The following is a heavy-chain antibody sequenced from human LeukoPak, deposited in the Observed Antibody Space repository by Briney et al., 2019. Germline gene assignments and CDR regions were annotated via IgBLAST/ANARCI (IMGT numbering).Heavy chain of an antibody. Sequence: SETLSLACAVYGGSFSGYYWSWIRQPPGKGLEWIGEINHSGSINYNPSLKSRVTISVDTSKNQFSLKLSSVTAADTAVYYCARGLIDYDSSGYYYGSNYLYFDYWGQGTLVTVSS. CDR2: INHSGSI. J-gene: IGHJ4*02. CDR3: ARGLIDYDSSGYYYGSNYLYFDY. CDR1: GGSFSGYY. D-gene: IGHD3-22*01. V-gene: IGHV4-34*01.